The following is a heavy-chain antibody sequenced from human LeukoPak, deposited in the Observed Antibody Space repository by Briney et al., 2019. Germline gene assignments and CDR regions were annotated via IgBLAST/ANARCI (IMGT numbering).Heavy chain of an antibody. Sequence: GGSVTLPCAASGFTFSSYWMHWVRQAPGKGLVWVSRINSWGCSTTYADSVKGRFMFTRDNAKNTLYLQMNSLRAEDTAVYYCARVTYYYASGSLAAYYFVYWGQ. D-gene: IGHD3-10*01. CDR2: INSWGCST. CDR3: ARVTYYYASGSLAAYYFVY. V-gene: IGHV3-74*01. CDR1: GFTFSSYW. J-gene: IGHJ4*02.